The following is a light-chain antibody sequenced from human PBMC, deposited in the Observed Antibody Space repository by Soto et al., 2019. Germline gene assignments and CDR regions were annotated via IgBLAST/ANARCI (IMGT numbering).Light chain of an antibody. CDR1: SSDVGSYNY. Sequence: QSVLTQPASVSGSPGQSITIPCTGTSSDVGSYNYVSWYQQHPGKAPKLMIYDVSNRPSGVSNRFSGSKSGNTASLTISGLQAEDEADYYCNSYTGSSTPYVFGTGTKVTV. V-gene: IGLV2-14*03. J-gene: IGLJ1*01. CDR2: DVS. CDR3: NSYTGSSTPYV.